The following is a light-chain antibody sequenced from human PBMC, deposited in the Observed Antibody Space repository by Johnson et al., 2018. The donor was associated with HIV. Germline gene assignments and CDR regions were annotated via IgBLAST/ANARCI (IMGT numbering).Light chain of an antibody. CDR1: SSNVGSSF. V-gene: IGLV1-51*02. CDR3: GIWDASLSPLYV. CDR2: ENN. J-gene: IGLJ1*01. Sequence: QAVLTQPPSVSAAPGQTVTISCSGSSSNVGSSFVSWYRQVPGTAPKLLIYENNKRPSGIPARFSGSKSGATATLGITGLQTGDEADYYCGIWDASLSPLYVFGSGTTIPVL.